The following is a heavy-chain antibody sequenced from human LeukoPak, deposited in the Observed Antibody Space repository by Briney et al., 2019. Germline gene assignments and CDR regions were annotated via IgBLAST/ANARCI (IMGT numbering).Heavy chain of an antibody. V-gene: IGHV3-30*04. Sequence: GGSLRLSCAASGFTFSSYAMHWVRQAPGKGLGWVAVIPYDGSNKVYADSVKGRVTISRDNSKNMVYLQMNSLRAEDTAVYYCAKDWGYVLPFDYWGQGTLVTVSS. CDR1: GFTFSSYA. CDR3: AKDWGYVLPFDY. J-gene: IGHJ4*02. D-gene: IGHD3-16*01. CDR2: IPYDGSNK.